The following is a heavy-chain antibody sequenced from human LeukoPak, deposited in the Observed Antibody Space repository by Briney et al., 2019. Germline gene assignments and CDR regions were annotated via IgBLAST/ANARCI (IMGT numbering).Heavy chain of an antibody. CDR1: GGSISSYY. Sequence: SETLSLTCTVSGGSISSYYWSWIRQPPGKGLEWIGYIYTSGSTNYNPSLKSRVTISVDTSKNQFSLKLSSVTAADTAVYYCARRGPLPVHSDYYYYMDVWGKGTTVTVSS. CDR3: ARRGPLPVHSDYYYYMDV. CDR2: IYTSGST. J-gene: IGHJ6*03. V-gene: IGHV4-4*09.